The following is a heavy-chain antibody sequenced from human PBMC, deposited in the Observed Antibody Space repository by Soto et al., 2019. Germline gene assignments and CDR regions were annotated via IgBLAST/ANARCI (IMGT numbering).Heavy chain of an antibody. CDR3: AREKGGGSSCFDY. Sequence: GGSLRLSCAASGFTFSSYAMHWVRQAPGKGLEWVAVISYDGSNKYYADSVKGRFTTSRDDSKNTLYLQMSSLRAEDTAVYYCAREKGGGSSCFDYWGQGTLVTVSS. V-gene: IGHV3-30-3*01. J-gene: IGHJ4*02. CDR1: GFTFSSYA. CDR2: ISYDGSNK. D-gene: IGHD2-15*01.